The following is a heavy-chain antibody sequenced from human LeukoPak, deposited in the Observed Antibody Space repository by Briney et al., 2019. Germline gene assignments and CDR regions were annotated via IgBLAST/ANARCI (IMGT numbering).Heavy chain of an antibody. CDR3: ARDGRYNWNDDVWPNAFDI. CDR1: GFTFSSYS. J-gene: IGHJ3*02. CDR2: ISSSSSYI. D-gene: IGHD1-1*01. V-gene: IGHV3-21*01. Sequence: PGGSLRLSCAASGFTFSSYSMNWVRQAPGKGLEWVSSISSSSSYIYYAGSVKGRFTISRDNTKNSLYLQMNSLRAEDTAVYYCARDGRYNWNDDVWPNAFDIWGQGTMVTVSS.